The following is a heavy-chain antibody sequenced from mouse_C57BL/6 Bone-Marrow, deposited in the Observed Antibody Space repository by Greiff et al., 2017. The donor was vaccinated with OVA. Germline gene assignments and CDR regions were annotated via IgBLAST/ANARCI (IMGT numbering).Heavy chain of an antibody. V-gene: IGHV1-26*01. CDR2: INPNNGGT. Sequence: EVQLQQSGPELVKPGASVKISCKASGYTFTDYYMNWVKQSHGKSLEWIGDINPNNGGTSYNQKFKGKATLTVDKSSSTADMELRSLTSEDSAVYYCARGYYGSSYHWGQGTTLTVSS. CDR1: GYTFTDYY. J-gene: IGHJ2*01. CDR3: ARGYYGSSYH. D-gene: IGHD1-1*01.